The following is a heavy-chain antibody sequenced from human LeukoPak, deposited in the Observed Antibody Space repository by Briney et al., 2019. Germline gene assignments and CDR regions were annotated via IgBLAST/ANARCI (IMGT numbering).Heavy chain of an antibody. D-gene: IGHD3-10*01. CDR3: ARDSYGSGSYYRSKTYYFDY. CDR1: GYTFTSYY. Sequence: ASVKVSCKASGYTFTSYYMNWVRQAPGQGLEWMGIINPSGGSTSYAQKFQGRVTMTRDTSTSTVNMELSSLRFEDTAVYHCARDSYGSGSYYRSKTYYFDYWGQGTLVTVSS. CDR2: INPSGGST. J-gene: IGHJ4*02. V-gene: IGHV1-46*01.